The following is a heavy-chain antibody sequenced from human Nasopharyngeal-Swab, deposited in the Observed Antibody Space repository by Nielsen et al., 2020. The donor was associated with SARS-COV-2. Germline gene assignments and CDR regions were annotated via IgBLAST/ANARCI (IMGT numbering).Heavy chain of an antibody. CDR1: GFTVSSNY. D-gene: IGHD6-19*01. CDR3: AREKAVAGIGGYHYYGMDV. J-gene: IGHJ6*02. CDR2: IYSGGST. V-gene: IGHV3-53*05. Sequence: GGSLRPSCAASGFTVSSNYMSWVRQAPGKGLEWVSVIYSGGSTYYIDSVKGRFTVSRDNSRNTLYLQMNSLRPEDTAVYYCAREKAVAGIGGYHYYGMDVWGQGTTVTVSS.